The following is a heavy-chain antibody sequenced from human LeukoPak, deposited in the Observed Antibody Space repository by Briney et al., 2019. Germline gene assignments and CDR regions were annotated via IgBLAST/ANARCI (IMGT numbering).Heavy chain of an antibody. Sequence: GGSLRLSCAASGFSFSKYWMHWVRQVPGRGLVWLSRINSDGSITSYADSVKGRFTISRDNSKNTLYLQMNSLRAEDTAVYYCARKALGYCTNGVCYFDNWGRGTLVTVSS. V-gene: IGHV3-74*01. J-gene: IGHJ4*02. CDR2: INSDGSIT. D-gene: IGHD2-8*01. CDR3: ARKALGYCTNGVCYFDN. CDR1: GFSFSKYW.